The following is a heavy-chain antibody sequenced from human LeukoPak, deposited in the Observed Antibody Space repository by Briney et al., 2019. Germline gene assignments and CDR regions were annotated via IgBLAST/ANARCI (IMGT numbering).Heavy chain of an antibody. D-gene: IGHD2-2*01. CDR2: IYPGDSET. Sequence: GESLKISCKGSGYSFTTYWFGWVRQMPGKGLEWMGIIYPGDSETRYSPSFQGQVTISADKSISTAYLQWSSLKASDTAMYYCARRIYCSSTTCLGAFDIWGRGTMVTVSS. V-gene: IGHV5-51*01. CDR3: ARRIYCSSTTCLGAFDI. J-gene: IGHJ3*02. CDR1: GYSFTTYW.